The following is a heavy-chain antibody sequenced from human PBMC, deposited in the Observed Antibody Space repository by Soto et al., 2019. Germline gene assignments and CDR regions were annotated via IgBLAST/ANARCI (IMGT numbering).Heavy chain of an antibody. CDR3: AKGHCDSAICHLDV. CDR2: ISWNSGSI. V-gene: IGHV3-9*01. D-gene: IGHD3-22*01. J-gene: IGHJ6*02. Sequence: EMQLVESGGGLVQPGRSLRLSCAASEFTFDDYAMHWVRQAPGKGLEWVSGISWNSGSIDYADSVKGRFTISRDNAKNSLYLQMSSLRAEDTAFYYCAKGHCDSAICHLDVWGQGTTVTVSS. CDR1: EFTFDDYA.